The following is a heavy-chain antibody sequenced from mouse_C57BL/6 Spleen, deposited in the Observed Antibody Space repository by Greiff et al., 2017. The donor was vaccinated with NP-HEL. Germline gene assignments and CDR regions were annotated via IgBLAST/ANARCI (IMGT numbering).Heavy chain of an antibody. D-gene: IGHD1-1*01. CDR2: IDPNSGGT. V-gene: IGHV1-72*01. CDR1: GYTFTSYW. J-gene: IGHJ1*03. Sequence: QVQLQQPGAELVKPGASVKLSCKASGYTFTSYWMHWVKQRPGRGLAWIGRIDPNSGGTKYNEKFKRKATLTVDKPSSTAYMLLSSLTSEDSAVYYCARSPYYYGSSHWYFDVWGTGTTVTVSS. CDR3: ARSPYYYGSSHWYFDV.